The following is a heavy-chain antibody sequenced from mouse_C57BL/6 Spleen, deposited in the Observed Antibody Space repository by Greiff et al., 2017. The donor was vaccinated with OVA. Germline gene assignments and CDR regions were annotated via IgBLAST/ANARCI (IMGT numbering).Heavy chain of an antibody. D-gene: IGHD2-4*01. CDR3: VRDQDYDFASYAMDY. V-gene: IGHV10-3*01. J-gene: IGHJ4*01. Sequence: RFTISRDDSQSMLYLQMNNLKTEDTAMYYCVRDQDYDFASYAMDYWGQGTSVTVSS.